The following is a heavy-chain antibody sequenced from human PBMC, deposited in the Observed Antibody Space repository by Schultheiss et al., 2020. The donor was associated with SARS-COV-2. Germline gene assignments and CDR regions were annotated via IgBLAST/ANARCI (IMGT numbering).Heavy chain of an antibody. CDR2: ISAYNGKT. V-gene: IGHV1-18*01. CDR3: ARDYYDTSGYVLGSYYYGMDV. J-gene: IGHJ6*04. Sequence: ASVKVSCKASGYTFTSYGVTWVRQAPGQGLEWMGWISAYNGKTNYAQKLQGRVTMTTDTSTSTAYMELRSLSSDDTAVYYCARDYYDTSGYVLGSYYYGMDVWGKGTTVTVSS. CDR1: GYTFTSYG. D-gene: IGHD3-22*01.